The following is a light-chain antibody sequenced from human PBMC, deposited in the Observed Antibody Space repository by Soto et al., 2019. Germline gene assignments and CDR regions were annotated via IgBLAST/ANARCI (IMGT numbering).Light chain of an antibody. J-gene: IGKJ5*01. V-gene: IGKV1-39*01. CDR2: GNS. Sequence: DIHMTQSPSSLSASVGDIVTITCRASQSIRSYLNWYQQKTGKAPKVLIFGNSNLQSGVSSRLSGTGSGTDLNLTIDSLQPEDFATYYCQKTYGPFITCGQGTRLEIK. CDR3: QKTYGPFIT. CDR1: QSIRSY.